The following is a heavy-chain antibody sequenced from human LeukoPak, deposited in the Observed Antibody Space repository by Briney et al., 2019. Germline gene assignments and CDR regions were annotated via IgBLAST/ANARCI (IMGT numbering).Heavy chain of an antibody. CDR1: GFTFSSYW. CDR3: ARDKIVGATYFDY. V-gene: IGHV3-7*01. Sequence: PGGSLRLSCAASGFTFSSYWMSWVRQAPGKGLEWVANIKQDGSEKNYVDSVKGRFTISRDNAKNSLYLQMNSLRAEDTAVYYCARDKIVGATYFDYWVQGTLVTVSS. CDR2: IKQDGSEK. D-gene: IGHD1-26*01. J-gene: IGHJ4*02.